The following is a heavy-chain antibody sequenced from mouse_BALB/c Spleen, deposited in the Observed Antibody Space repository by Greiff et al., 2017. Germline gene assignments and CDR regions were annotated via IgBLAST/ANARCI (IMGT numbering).Heavy chain of an antibody. V-gene: IGHV5-6*01. D-gene: IGHD4-1*01. CDR1: GFTFSSYG. CDR3: AINWDGFAY. Sequence: EVKLVESGGDLVKPGGSLKLSCAASGFTFSSYGMSWVRQTPDKRLEWVATISSGGSYTYYPDSVKGRFTISRDNAKNTLYLQMSSLKSEDTAMYYCAINWDGFAYWGQGTLVTVSA. CDR2: ISSGGSYT. J-gene: IGHJ3*01.